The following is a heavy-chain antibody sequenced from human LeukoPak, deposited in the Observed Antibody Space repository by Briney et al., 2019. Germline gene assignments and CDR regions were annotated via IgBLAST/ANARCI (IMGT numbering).Heavy chain of an antibody. Sequence: GGSLRLSCEASGFTFSSYAMSWVRQAPGKGLEWVSAISGSGENTYYADSVKGRFTISRDNSKNTLYLQMNSLKTEDTAVYYCTTVTVAYGTVARDYWGQGTLVTVSS. D-gene: IGHD4-23*01. CDR3: TTVTVAYGTVARDY. V-gene: IGHV3-23*01. CDR2: ISGSGENT. J-gene: IGHJ4*02. CDR1: GFTFSSYA.